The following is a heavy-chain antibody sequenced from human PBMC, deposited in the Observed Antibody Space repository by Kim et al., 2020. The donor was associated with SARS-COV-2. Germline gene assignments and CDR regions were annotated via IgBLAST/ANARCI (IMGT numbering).Heavy chain of an antibody. Sequence: SLKSPVTLSVDTSKNQFSLKLSSVTAADTAVYYCARGLGIAAAGIYYFDYWGQGTLVTVSS. J-gene: IGHJ4*02. D-gene: IGHD6-13*01. CDR3: ARGLGIAAAGIYYFDY. V-gene: IGHV4-34*13.